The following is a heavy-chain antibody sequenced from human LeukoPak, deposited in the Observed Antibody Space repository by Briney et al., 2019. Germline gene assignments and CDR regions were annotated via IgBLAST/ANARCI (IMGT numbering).Heavy chain of an antibody. V-gene: IGHV1-2*02. J-gene: IGHJ4*02. CDR1: GYTFTGDY. CDR2: LNPNSGGT. Sequence: ASVKVSCKASGYTFTGDYMHWVRQAPGQGLEWVGWLNPNSGGTNYAQNFQGRVTVTRDTSLNTAYMDLSGLNSDDTAVYYCARGPKYYDSSGYRLEYWGQGTLVTVSS. CDR3: ARGPKYYDSSGYRLEY. D-gene: IGHD3-22*01.